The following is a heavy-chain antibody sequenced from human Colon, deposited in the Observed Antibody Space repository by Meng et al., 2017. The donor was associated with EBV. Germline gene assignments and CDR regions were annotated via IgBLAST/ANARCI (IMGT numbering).Heavy chain of an antibody. V-gene: IGHV7-4-1*02. J-gene: IGHJ4*02. CDR1: GYTFTRYP. CDR3: GTLKYTSGFYGPAY. Sequence: QVQLVKSGFELKKPGASVKVSCKASGYTFTRYPMNWVRQAPGQGLEWMGWISTNTGNPTYAQGFTGRFVFSVDTSVSTAYLQISSLKAEDTAVYYCGTLKYTSGFYGPAYWGQGALVTVSS. CDR2: ISTNTGNP. D-gene: IGHD6-19*01.